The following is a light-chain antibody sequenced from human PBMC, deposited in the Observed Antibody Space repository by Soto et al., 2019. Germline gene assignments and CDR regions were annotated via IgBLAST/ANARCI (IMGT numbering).Light chain of an antibody. V-gene: IGLV2-14*03. J-gene: IGLJ1*01. Sequence: QSVLTQPASVSGSPGQSIAISCIGVRTDGDGHDYVSWYQQHPGQAPQLMIYDVYNRPSGVSDRFSGSKSGNTASLVISGLQAEDEADYFCTSYTASSPFYVFGAGTKVTVL. CDR1: RTDGDGHDY. CDR3: TSYTASSPFYV. CDR2: DVY.